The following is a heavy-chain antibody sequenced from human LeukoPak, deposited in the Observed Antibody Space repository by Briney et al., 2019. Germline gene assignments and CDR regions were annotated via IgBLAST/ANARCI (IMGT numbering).Heavy chain of an antibody. CDR1: GGSISSSSYY. Sequence: PETLSLTCTVSGGSISSSSYYWGWIRQPPGKGLEWIGSIYYSGSTYYNPSLKSRVTISVDTSKNRFSLKVSSVTAADTAVYYCARDRDGVGYWGQGTLVTVSS. CDR3: ARDRDGVGY. V-gene: IGHV4-39*07. CDR2: IYYSGST. J-gene: IGHJ4*02. D-gene: IGHD3-3*01.